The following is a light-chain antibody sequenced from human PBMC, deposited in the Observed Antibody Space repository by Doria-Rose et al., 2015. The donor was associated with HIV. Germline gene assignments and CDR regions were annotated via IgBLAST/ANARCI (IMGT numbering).Light chain of an antibody. V-gene: IGKV3-20*01. Sequence: TQSPGTLSLSPGARATLSCRASQSFSSTYLAWCQQQPGQAPSLLIYDGSTRATGIPDRFSASGSGTDFTLTINRLEPEDFALYYCHQYGTSWTFGQGTKVEI. J-gene: IGKJ1*01. CDR2: DGS. CDR3: HQYGTSWT. CDR1: QSFSSTY.